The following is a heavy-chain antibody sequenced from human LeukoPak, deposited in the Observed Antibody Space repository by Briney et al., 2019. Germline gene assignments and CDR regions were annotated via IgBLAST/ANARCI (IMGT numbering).Heavy chain of an antibody. CDR1: GGSLSGYY. D-gene: IGHD1-26*01. J-gene: IGHJ4*02. Sequence: SETLSLTCAVYGGSLSGYYWSWVRQPPGKGLEWIGQIFYSGSTNYNPSLKSRVTLSLDTSKNHFSLKLSSVTAADTAVYYCARHLSGSYSFDYWGQGALVTVSS. V-gene: IGHV4-34*12. CDR2: IFYSGST. CDR3: ARHLSGSYSFDY.